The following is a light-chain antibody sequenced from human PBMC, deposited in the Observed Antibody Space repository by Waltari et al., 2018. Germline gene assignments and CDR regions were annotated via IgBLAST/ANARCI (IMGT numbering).Light chain of an antibody. V-gene: IGLV1-40*01. CDR3: QSYDSSLSGSLV. Sequence: QSVLTQPPSESGAPGQRVTISCTGSSSNIGAGYDVHWYQQLPGTAPKVFIFWNRNRPARAPNLLSATKSGTSASLANTVIEAGDEADYNCQSYDSSLSGSLVFETGTKVTVL. CDR2: WNR. J-gene: IGLJ1*01. CDR1: SSNIGAGYD.